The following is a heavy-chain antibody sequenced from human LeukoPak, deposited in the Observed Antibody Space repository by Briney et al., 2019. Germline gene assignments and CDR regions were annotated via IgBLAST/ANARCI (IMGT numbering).Heavy chain of an antibody. Sequence: GGSLRLSCAASGFTFSSYWMHWVRQAPGKGLVWVSRINSEGTSTSYADSVKGRFTISRDRSKNTLYLQMNTLRVEDTAVYYCAKDSGSYGSGTFDPWGQGTLVTVSS. D-gene: IGHD3-10*01. CDR2: INSEGTST. V-gene: IGHV3-74*01. CDR1: GFTFSSYW. CDR3: AKDSGSYGSGTFDP. J-gene: IGHJ5*02.